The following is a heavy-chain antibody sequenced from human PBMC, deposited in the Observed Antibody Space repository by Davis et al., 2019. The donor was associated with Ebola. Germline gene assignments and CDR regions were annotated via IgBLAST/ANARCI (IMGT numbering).Heavy chain of an antibody. V-gene: IGHV3-15*01. Sequence: PGGSLRLSCAASGITFSNAWLSWVRQAPGKGLEWVGRIKTESEGGATDYAVPVKGRFTISRDDSKTTLYLQMNNLKTEDTAVYYCTTIRGFNGFFDYWGQGILVTVSS. J-gene: IGHJ4*02. D-gene: IGHD3-10*01. CDR1: GITFSNAW. CDR3: TTIRGFNGFFDY. CDR2: IKTESEGGAT.